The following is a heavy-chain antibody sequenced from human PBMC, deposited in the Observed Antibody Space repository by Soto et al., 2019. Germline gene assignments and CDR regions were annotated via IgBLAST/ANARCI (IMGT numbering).Heavy chain of an antibody. Sequence: PGESLKISCKGSGYSFTSYWIGWVRQMPGKGLEWMGIIYPGDSDTRYSPSFQGQVTISADKSISTAYLQWSSLKASDTAMYYCARTRGIAVAATYYYYGMDVCGQGTTVTVS. CDR2: IYPGDSDT. J-gene: IGHJ6*02. CDR3: ARTRGIAVAATYYYYGMDV. V-gene: IGHV5-51*01. CDR1: GYSFTSYW. D-gene: IGHD6-19*01.